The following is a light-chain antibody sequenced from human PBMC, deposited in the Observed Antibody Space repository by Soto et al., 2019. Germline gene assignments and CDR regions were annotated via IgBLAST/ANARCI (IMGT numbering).Light chain of an antibody. V-gene: IGKV1-5*03. CDR2: KAS. J-gene: IGKJ1*01. CDR1: QSISSW. Sequence: DFQMTQSPSTLSASVGDRVTITCRASQSISSWLAWYQQKPGKAPKLLIYKASSLESGVPSRFSGSGSGTEFTLTISSLQPDDFATYYCQQYNTFGQGTKVEIK. CDR3: QQYNT.